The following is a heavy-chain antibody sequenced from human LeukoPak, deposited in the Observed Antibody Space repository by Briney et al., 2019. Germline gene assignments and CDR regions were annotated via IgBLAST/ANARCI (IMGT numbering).Heavy chain of an antibody. J-gene: IGHJ4*02. CDR1: GFTFSSYS. CDR3: ARPYSSSSGADY. CDR2: ISSSSSYI. D-gene: IGHD6-13*01. Sequence: GGSLRLSCAASGFTFSSYSMNWVRQAPGKGLEWVSSISSSSSYIYYAASVKGRFTISRDNAKNSLYLQMNSLRAEDTAVYYCARPYSSSSGADYWGQGTLVTVSS. V-gene: IGHV3-21*01.